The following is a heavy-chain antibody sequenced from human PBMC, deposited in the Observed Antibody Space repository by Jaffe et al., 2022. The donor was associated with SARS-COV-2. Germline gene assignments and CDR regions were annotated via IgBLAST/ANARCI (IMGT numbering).Heavy chain of an antibody. D-gene: IGHD3-10*01. CDR3: ATSLLWYPRRHFYYFDH. J-gene: IGHJ4*02. V-gene: IGHV1-69*01. CDR1: GGTLSSYA. Sequence: QEQLVQSGAEVKKPGSSVKVSCKASGGTLSSYAISWVRQAPGQGLEWMGGVIRIFDTPNYAQKFQGRVTITADESTGTAYMELSSLRSEDTAVYYCATSLLWYPRRHFYYFDHWGQGTLVTVSS. CDR2: VIRIFDTP.